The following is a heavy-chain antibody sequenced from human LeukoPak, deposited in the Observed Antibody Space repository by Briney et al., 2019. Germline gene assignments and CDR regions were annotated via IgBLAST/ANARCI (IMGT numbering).Heavy chain of an antibody. V-gene: IGHV3-23*01. CDR2: ISGSGGST. J-gene: IGHJ4*02. CDR3: AKDRYREAYQLPHAVDY. D-gene: IGHD2-2*01. CDR1: GFTFSSYA. Sequence: GGSLRLSCAASGFTFSSYAMSWVRQALGKGLEWVSAISGSGGSTYYADSVKGRFTISRDNSKNTLYLQMNSLRAEDTAVYYCAKDRYREAYQLPHAVDYWGQGTLVTVSS.